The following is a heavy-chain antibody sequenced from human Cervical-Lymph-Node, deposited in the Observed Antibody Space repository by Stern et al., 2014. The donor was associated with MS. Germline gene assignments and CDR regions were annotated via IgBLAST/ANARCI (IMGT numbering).Heavy chain of an antibody. D-gene: IGHD2-15*01. CDR1: GYTFTSYG. CDR3: ARGLLGSENAFDI. Sequence: QVQLVQSGAEVKKPGASVKVSCKASGYTFTSYGISWVRQDHGLGLELIGGISSYNGNTNYAQKLQCRVTMTTDTSTSTAYMELSSLRSDDTAVYYCARGLLGSENAFDIWGQGTMVTVSS. J-gene: IGHJ3*02. V-gene: IGHV1-18*01. CDR2: ISSYNGNT.